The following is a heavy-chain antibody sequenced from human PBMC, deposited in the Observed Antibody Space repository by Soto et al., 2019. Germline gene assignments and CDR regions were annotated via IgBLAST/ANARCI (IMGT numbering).Heavy chain of an antibody. Sequence: GGSRRLSCAGSGFTFNNAWMSWVRQAPGKGLEWVGRIKKETDGGTTDYAASVKGRFSISRDDSKNTVFLQMNSLRTEDTAVYYCTTIFLWSYYFDNWGPGTLVTVSS. J-gene: IGHJ4*02. CDR3: TTIFLWSYYFDN. V-gene: IGHV3-15*01. D-gene: IGHD2-21*01. CDR1: GFTFNNAW. CDR2: IKKETDGGTT.